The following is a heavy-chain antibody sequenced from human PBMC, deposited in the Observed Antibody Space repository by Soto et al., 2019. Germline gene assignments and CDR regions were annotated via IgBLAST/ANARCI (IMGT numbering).Heavy chain of an antibody. V-gene: IGHV3-23*01. D-gene: IGHD3-3*01. CDR2: ISGSGGST. CDR3: AKDLKQGWSGYSFDY. CDR1: GFTFSSYA. J-gene: IGHJ4*02. Sequence: EVQLLESGGGLVQPGGSLRLSCAASGFTFSSYAMSWVRQAPGKGLEWVSAISGSGGSTYYADSVKGRFTISRDNSKNPLYLQMNSLRAEDTAVYYCAKDLKQGWSGYSFDYWGQGTLVTVSS.